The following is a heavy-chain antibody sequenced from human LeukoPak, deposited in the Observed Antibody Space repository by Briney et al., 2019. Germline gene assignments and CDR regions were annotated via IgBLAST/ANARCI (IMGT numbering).Heavy chain of an antibody. J-gene: IGHJ6*02. CDR2: ISYDGSNK. V-gene: IGHV3-30*18. Sequence: GGSLRLSCAASGFTFSSYGMHWVRQAPGKGLEWVAVISYDGSNKYYADSVKGRFTISRDNSKNTLYLQMNSLRAEDTAVYYCAKVPPNLGRRYYYYGMDVWGQGTTVTVSS. CDR1: GFTFSSYG. D-gene: IGHD1-1*01. CDR3: AKVPPNLGRRYYYYGMDV.